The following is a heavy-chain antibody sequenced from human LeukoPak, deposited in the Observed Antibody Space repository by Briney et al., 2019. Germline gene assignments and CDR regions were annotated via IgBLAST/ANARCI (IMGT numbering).Heavy chain of an antibody. Sequence: ASVKVFCKASGYTFTGYYMHWVRQAPGQGLEWMGWINPNSGGTNYAQKFQGRVTMTRDTSISTAYMELSRLRSDDTAVYYCARGRDRRDGYNLGDYWGQGTLVTVSS. CDR1: GYTFTGYY. J-gene: IGHJ4*02. CDR2: INPNSGGT. V-gene: IGHV1-2*02. CDR3: ARGRDRRDGYNLGDY. D-gene: IGHD5-24*01.